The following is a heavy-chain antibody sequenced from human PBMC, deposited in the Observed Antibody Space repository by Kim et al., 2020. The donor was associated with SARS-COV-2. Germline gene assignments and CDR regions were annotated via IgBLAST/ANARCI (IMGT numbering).Heavy chain of an antibody. CDR2: ISWNSGSI. J-gene: IGHJ4*02. CDR3: AKDMAGGTPTVTIDY. CDR1: GFTFDDYA. V-gene: IGHV3-9*01. D-gene: IGHD4-17*01. Sequence: GGSLRLSCAASGFTFDDYAMHWVRQAPGKGLEWVSGISWNSGSIGYADSVKGRFTISRDNAKNSLYLQMNSLRAEDTALYYCAKDMAGGTPTVTIDYWGQGTLVTVSS.